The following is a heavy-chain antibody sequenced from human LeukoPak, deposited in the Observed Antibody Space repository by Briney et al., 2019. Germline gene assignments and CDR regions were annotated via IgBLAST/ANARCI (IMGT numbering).Heavy chain of an antibody. D-gene: IGHD2-2*01. CDR1: GFTFSSYG. Sequence: GGSLRLSCAASGFTFSSYGIHWVRQAPGKGPEWVAVFWSDGINKYYADSVKGRFTVSRDNAQNSLFLQINSLRAEDTAVYYCARDYASNALDIWGQGTMVTVSS. CDR2: FWSDGINK. CDR3: ARDYASNALDI. V-gene: IGHV3-33*01. J-gene: IGHJ3*02.